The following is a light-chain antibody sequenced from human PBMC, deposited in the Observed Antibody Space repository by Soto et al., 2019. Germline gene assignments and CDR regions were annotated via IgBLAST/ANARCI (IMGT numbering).Light chain of an antibody. J-gene: IGLJ2*01. Sequence: QSALTQPRSVSGSPGQSVTLSCTGTSGDVGGYNFVSWYQHHPGKAPKLMIYDVNKRPSGVPDRFSGSKSDNTASLTISGLQAEDEADYYCCSYAGTYTFVAVFGGGTKLTVL. CDR3: CSYAGTYTFVAV. CDR2: DVN. V-gene: IGLV2-11*01. CDR1: SGDVGGYNF.